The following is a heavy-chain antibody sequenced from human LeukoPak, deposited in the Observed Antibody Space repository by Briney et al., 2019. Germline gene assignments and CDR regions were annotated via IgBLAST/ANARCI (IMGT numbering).Heavy chain of an antibody. D-gene: IGHD6-19*01. J-gene: IGHJ4*02. V-gene: IGHV4-4*09. CDR3: ASTRRAAVAGRFDS. Sequence: PSETLSLTCNVSGASMSSNYWSWIRQPPGKGVEWVGYIYHSGNTNYSRSLESRVTMSVDESKNQFSLRVHFVSAADTAVYYCASTRRAAVAGRFDSWGQGTLVTVSS. CDR1: GASMSSNY. CDR2: IYHSGNT.